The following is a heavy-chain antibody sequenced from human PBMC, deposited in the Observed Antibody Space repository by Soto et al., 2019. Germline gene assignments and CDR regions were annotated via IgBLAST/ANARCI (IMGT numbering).Heavy chain of an antibody. CDR1: GGTFSSYT. D-gene: IGHD2-2*01. CDR3: ARGPAATPRNYYYYYMDV. J-gene: IGHJ6*03. V-gene: IGHV1-69*02. Sequence: ASVKVSCKASGGTFSSYTISWVRQAPGQGLEWMGRIIPILGIANYAQKFQGRVTITADKSTSTAYMELGSLRSEDTAVYYCARGPAATPRNYYYYYMDVWGKGTTVTVSS. CDR2: IIPILGIA.